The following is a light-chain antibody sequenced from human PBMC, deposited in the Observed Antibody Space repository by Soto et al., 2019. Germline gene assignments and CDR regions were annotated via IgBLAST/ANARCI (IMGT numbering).Light chain of an antibody. Sequence: EIVLTQSPGTLSLSPGERATLSCRASQSVSTTYLAWYQQKPGQAPRLVIYGASSRATGIPDRLSGSGSGTDFTLSISRLEPEDFAVYFCHQYGSSALTFGGGTKVEIK. J-gene: IGKJ4*01. CDR3: HQYGSSALT. CDR2: GAS. CDR1: QSVSTTY. V-gene: IGKV3-20*01.